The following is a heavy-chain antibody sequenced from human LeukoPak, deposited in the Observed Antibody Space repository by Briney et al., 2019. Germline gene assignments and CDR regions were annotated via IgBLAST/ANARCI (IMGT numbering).Heavy chain of an antibody. CDR1: GFPFSGSG. D-gene: IGHD2-15*01. J-gene: IGHJ4*02. CDR3: AKDKDTPATAQPQRGYFES. Sequence: GGSLRLSCAASGFPFSGSGMHWVRQAPGKGLEWVAVIWYDGNHQYYADSVKGRFTISRDNSKNTLDLQMNSLRVEDTAVYFCAKDKDTPATAQPQRGYFESWGQGTLVTVSS. CDR2: IWYDGNHQ. V-gene: IGHV3-33*06.